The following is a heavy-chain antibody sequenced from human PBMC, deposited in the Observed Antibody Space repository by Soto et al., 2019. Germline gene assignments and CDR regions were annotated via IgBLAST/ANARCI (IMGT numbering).Heavy chain of an antibody. CDR1: GYTFTYRY. D-gene: IGHD6-19*01. V-gene: IGHV1-45*02. CDR2: ITPFNGNT. Sequence: SVKVSCKASGYTFTYRYLHWVRQAPGQALEWMGWITPFNGNTNYAQKFQDRVTITRDRSMSTAYMELSSLRSEDTAMYYCARSGDPVNSSGWYYFDYWGQGTLVTVSS. J-gene: IGHJ4*02. CDR3: ARSGDPVNSSGWYYFDY.